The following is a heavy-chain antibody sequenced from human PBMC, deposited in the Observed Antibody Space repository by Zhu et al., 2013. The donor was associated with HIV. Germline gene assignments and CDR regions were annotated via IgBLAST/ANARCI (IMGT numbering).Heavy chain of an antibody. J-gene: IGHJ6*02. CDR1: GFTFSSYS. D-gene: IGHD1-26*01. Sequence: EVQLVESGGGLVKPGGSLRLSCAASGFTFSSYSMNWVRQAPGKGLEWVSSISSSSSYIYYADSVKGRFTISRGNAKNSLYLQMNSLRAEDTAVYYCARVMGGDGYGMDVWGQGTTVTVSS. V-gene: IGHV3-21*01. CDR3: ARVMGGDGYGMDV. CDR2: ISSSSSYI.